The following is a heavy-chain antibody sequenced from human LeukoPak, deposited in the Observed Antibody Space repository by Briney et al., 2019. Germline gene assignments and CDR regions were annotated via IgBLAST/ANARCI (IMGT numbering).Heavy chain of an antibody. Sequence: GGSLRLSCAASGFTFSSYGMHWVRQAPGKGLEWVAVISYDGSNKYYADSVKGRFTISRDNSKNTLYLQMNSLRAEDMAVYYCAKPTSSGWSDDAFDIWGQGTMVTVSS. CDR3: AKPTSSGWSDDAFDI. CDR1: GFTFSSYG. CDR2: ISYDGSNK. V-gene: IGHV3-30*18. J-gene: IGHJ3*02. D-gene: IGHD6-19*01.